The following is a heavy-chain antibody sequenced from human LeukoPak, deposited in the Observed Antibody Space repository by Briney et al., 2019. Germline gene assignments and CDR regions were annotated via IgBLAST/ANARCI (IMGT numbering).Heavy chain of an antibody. CDR1: GGTFSSYT. D-gene: IGHD3-3*01. CDR2: IIPILGIA. CDR3: ARRPYYDFWSGYIPNWFDP. V-gene: IGHV1-69*02. J-gene: IGHJ5*02. Sequence: SVKVSCKASGGTFSSYTISWVRQAPGQGLVWMGRIIPILGIANYAQKFQGRVTITADKSTSTAYMELSSLRSEDTAVYYCARRPYYDFWSGYIPNWFDPWGQGTLVTVSS.